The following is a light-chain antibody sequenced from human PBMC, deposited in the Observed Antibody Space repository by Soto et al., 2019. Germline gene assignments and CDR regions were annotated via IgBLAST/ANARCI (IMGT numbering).Light chain of an antibody. V-gene: IGLV2-23*01. CDR2: EGT. CDR3: CSYAGSRTFV. J-gene: IGLJ3*02. Sequence: QSALTQPASVSGSPGRSITVSCTGTSSDVGAYNLVSWYQQHPGKAPRLIIYEGTKRPSGISHRFSGSKSDNTASLTISGLRAEDEAHYHCCSYAGSRTFVFGGGTKVTVL. CDR1: SSDVGAYNL.